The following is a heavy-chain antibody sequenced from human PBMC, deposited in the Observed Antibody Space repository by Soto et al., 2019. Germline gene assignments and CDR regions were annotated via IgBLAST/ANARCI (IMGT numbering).Heavy chain of an antibody. CDR3: ARGHQLLPWNYYYGMDV. J-gene: IGHJ6*02. CDR1: GFTVSSNY. CDR2: IYSGGST. V-gene: IGHV3-53*01. D-gene: IGHD2-2*01. Sequence: GGSLRLSCAASGFTVSSNYMSWVRQAPGKGLEWVSVIYSGGSTYYADSVKGRFTISRDNSKNTLYLQMNSLRAEDTAVYYCARGHQLLPWNYYYGMDVWGQGTTVTVSS.